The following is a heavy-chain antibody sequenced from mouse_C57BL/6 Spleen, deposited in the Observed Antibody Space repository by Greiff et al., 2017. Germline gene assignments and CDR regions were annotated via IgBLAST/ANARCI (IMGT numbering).Heavy chain of an antibody. CDR2: IRSKSNNYST. V-gene: IGHV10-1*01. CDR3: VRHYDYDAAWFAY. Sequence: EVKLVESGGGLVQPKGSLKLSCAASGFSFNTYAMNWVRQAPGKGLEWVARIRSKSNNYSTYYAESVKDRFTISRDDSESMLYLQMNNFNTEETAMYDGVRHYDYDAAWFAYWGQGTLVTVSA. CDR1: GFSFNTYA. D-gene: IGHD2-4*01. J-gene: IGHJ3*01.